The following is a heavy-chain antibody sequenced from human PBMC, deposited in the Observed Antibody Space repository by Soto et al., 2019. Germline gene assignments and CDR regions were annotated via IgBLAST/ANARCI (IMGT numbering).Heavy chain of an antibody. J-gene: IGHJ4*02. V-gene: IGHV4-31*03. CDR2: IHHSGRP. CDR1: GGSISSVAYY. CDR3: ARCMTTVTDYYFAY. Sequence: PSETLSLTCTVSGGSISSVAYYWIWIRQYPGKGLEWIGYIHHSGRPYYNPSLQSRPIISVDTSKNQFSLILNSVTATDTAVYYCARCMTTVTDYYFAYWGRGTMVTVS. D-gene: IGHD4-17*01.